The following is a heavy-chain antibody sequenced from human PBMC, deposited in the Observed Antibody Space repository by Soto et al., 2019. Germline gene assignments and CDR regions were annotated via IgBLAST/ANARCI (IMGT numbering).Heavy chain of an antibody. D-gene: IGHD3-9*01. J-gene: IGHJ4*02. CDR2: IIPIFGTA. Sequence: QVQLVQSGAEVKKPGSSVKVSCKASGGTFSSYAISWVRQAPGQGHEWMGGIIPIFGTANYAQKFQGIVTITADESPSTAYMDLSSLRSEDTAVYYWATGGYDILTGYSAYWVQGTLVTVSS. V-gene: IGHV1-69*12. CDR3: ATGGYDILTGYSAY. CDR1: GGTFSSYA.